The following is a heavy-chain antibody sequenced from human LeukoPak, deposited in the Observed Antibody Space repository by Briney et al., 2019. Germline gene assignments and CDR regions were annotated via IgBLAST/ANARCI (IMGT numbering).Heavy chain of an antibody. Sequence: GGPLRLSCAASGVTFSSYAMSWVRQAPGKGLEWVSAIRCSGGTTYYPDSVKGRFTIPRANSKKTLYLQMNSLRAEDTAVYYCAKGNTMVVVVSDYWGQGTLVTVSS. CDR1: GVTFSSYA. V-gene: IGHV3-23*01. CDR3: AKGNTMVVVVSDY. D-gene: IGHD3-22*01. J-gene: IGHJ4*02. CDR2: IRCSGGTT.